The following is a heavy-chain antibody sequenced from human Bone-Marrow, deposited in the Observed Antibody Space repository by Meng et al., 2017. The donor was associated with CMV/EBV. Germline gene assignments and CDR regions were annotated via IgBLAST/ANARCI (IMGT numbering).Heavy chain of an antibody. Sequence: SGPTLVKPTQTLTLTCTFSGFSLSTSGVGVRWIRQPPGKTLEWLALIYWNDDKRYSPSLKSRLTITKDTSKNQVVLTMTNMDPVDTATYYCAHSLGYSSSWSTYPFDYWGHGTLVTVSS. CDR3: AHSLGYSSSWSTYPFDY. V-gene: IGHV2-5*01. J-gene: IGHJ4*01. CDR2: IYWNDDK. CDR1: GFSLSTSGVG. D-gene: IGHD6-13*01.